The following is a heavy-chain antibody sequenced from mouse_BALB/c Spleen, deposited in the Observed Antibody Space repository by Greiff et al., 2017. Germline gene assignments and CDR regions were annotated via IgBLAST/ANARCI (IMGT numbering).Heavy chain of an antibody. V-gene: IGHV3-2*02. CDR1: GYSITSDYA. CDR2: ISYSGST. J-gene: IGHJ4*01. CDR3: ASPNWDYAMDY. D-gene: IGHD4-1*01. Sequence: DVQLQESGPGLVKPSQSLSLTCTVTGYSITSDYAWNWIRQFPGNKLEWMGYISYSGSTSYNPSLKSRISITRDTSKNQFFLQLNSVTTEDTATYYCASPNWDYAMDYWGQGTSVTVSS.